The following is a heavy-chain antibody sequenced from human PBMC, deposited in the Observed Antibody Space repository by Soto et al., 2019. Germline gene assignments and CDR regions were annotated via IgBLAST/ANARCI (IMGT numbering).Heavy chain of an antibody. J-gene: IGHJ6*02. CDR1: GYTFTGYY. V-gene: IGHV1-2*04. CDR3: ARVSFRVRYGMDV. Sequence: ASVKVSCKASGYTFTGYYMHWVRQAPGQGLGWMGWINPNSGGTNYAQKFQGWVTMTRDTSISTAYMELSRLRSDDTAVYYCARVSFRVRYGMDVWGQGTTVTVSS. CDR2: INPNSGGT.